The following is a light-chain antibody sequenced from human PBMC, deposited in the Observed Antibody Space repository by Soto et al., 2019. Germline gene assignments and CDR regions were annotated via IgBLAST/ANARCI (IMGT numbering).Light chain of an antibody. Sequence: QAVVTQEPSLTVSPGGTVTLTCASSTGAVTSGYYPNWFRQKPGQAPRALIYSTNNKYSWTPARFSGSLLGGKAALTLSGVQPEDEAEYYCLLYYGGVHSVVFGGGTKLTVL. CDR3: LLYYGGVHSVV. J-gene: IGLJ2*01. V-gene: IGLV7-43*01. CDR1: TGAVTSGYY. CDR2: STN.